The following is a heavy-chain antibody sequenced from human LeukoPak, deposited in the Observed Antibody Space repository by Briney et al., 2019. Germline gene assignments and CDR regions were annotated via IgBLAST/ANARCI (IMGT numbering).Heavy chain of an antibody. D-gene: IGHD6-25*01. Sequence: QSGGSLRLSCAASGFTVSTNYMSWVRQAPGKGLEWVSEINDSGGNTYYARSVKGRFTISRDNSKNTVYLQMNSLRAEDTAVYYCAKERRDGYPDLDYWGQGTLVTVSS. CDR1: GFTVSTNY. CDR2: INDSGGNT. V-gene: IGHV3-23*01. J-gene: IGHJ4*02. CDR3: AKERRDGYPDLDY.